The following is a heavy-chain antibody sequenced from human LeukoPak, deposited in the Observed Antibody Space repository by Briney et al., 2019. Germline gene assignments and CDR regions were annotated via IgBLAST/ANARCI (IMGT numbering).Heavy chain of an antibody. Sequence: SETLSLTCSVSGGSISSSSYYWGWIRQPPGKGLEWIGSIYYSGSTYYNPSLKSRVTISVDTSKNQFSLKLSSVTAADTAVYYCARQAYGSGSYYLSDYWGQGTLVTVSS. V-gene: IGHV4-39*01. CDR3: ARQAYGSGSYYLSDY. CDR2: IYYSGST. CDR1: GGSISSSSYY. D-gene: IGHD3-10*01. J-gene: IGHJ4*02.